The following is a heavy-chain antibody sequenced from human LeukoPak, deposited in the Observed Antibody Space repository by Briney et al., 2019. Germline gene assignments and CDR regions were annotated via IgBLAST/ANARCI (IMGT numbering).Heavy chain of an antibody. V-gene: IGHV1-2*02. CDR3: ARKGAEYSSRPLLTAWFDP. CDR2: IHPGTGDT. J-gene: IGHJ5*02. CDR1: GYTFTSYY. Sequence: ASVKVSCKASGYTFTSYYMHWVRQAPGQGLEWMGGIHPGTGDTRYTRKFQGRVTMTRDTSSNTAYLELSGMKSNDTAVYYCARKGAEYSSRPLLTAWFDPWGQGTLITVSS. D-gene: IGHD6-6*01.